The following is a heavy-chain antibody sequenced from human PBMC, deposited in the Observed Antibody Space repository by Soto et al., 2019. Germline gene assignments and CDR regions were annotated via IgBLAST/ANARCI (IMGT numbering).Heavy chain of an antibody. V-gene: IGHV5-10-1*01. CDR2: IEPSDSYI. CDR3: AKQRVGSSWYRDFDL. D-gene: IGHD6-13*01. Sequence: GESLKISCTASGYNFNNNWIGWVRQTPGKGLEWMGRIEPSDSYIDYSPSFKGHVTISRDNSKNTVYLQMNNLTADDTAVYYCAKQRVGSSWYRDFDLWGQGTLVTVSS. CDR1: GYNFNNNW. J-gene: IGHJ4*02.